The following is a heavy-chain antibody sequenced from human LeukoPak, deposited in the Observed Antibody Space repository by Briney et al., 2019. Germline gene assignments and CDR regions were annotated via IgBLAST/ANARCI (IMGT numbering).Heavy chain of an antibody. D-gene: IGHD6-13*01. Sequence: SGGSLRLSCAASGFTFSSYAMSWVRQAPGKGLEWVAMISSDGSKKYYADSVKGRFTISRDNSKNMVFLQMSSLRAEDTAVYYCAKKDAAAGTGFRDWYDPWSQGTLVTVSS. CDR1: GFTFSSYA. CDR2: ISSDGSKK. J-gene: IGHJ5*02. V-gene: IGHV3-33*03. CDR3: AKKDAAAGTGFRDWYDP.